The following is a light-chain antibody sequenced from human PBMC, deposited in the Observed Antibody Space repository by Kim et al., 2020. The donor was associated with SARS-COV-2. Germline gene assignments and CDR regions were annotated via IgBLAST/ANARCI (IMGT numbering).Light chain of an antibody. J-gene: IGLJ3*02. Sequence: LGKTVRITCKGDSLRRDRASWYQQQPGPAPLIFIDGKNNRPSVIPGRFSGSTSGDTASLTISGAQAEDAAIYYCTSRADSGDHPVPFGGWTQLTVL. V-gene: IGLV3-19*01. CDR2: GKN. CDR3: TSRADSGDHPVP. CDR1: SLRRDR.